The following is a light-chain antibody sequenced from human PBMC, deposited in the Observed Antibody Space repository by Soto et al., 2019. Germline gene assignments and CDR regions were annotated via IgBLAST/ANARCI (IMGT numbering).Light chain of an antibody. CDR2: DTS. CDR3: QPYNNWPLT. CDR1: QSVSSS. Sequence: EIVVTQSPATLSVSPGERVTLSCRASQSVSSSLAWYQQRPGQAPRLLIYDTSTRATGVPTRFSGSRSGAEFTLTINSLQSEDFAVYYCQPYNNWPLTFGGGTKVEIK. J-gene: IGKJ4*01. V-gene: IGKV3-15*01.